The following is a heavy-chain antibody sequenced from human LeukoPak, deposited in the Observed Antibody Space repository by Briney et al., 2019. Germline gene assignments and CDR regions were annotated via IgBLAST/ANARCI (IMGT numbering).Heavy chain of an antibody. CDR1: GYTLSNYG. Sequence: GASVKVSCKASGYTLSNYGVNWVRQAPGQGLEWMGWISIYNGNTNYAQILQGRVTMTTDTSTSTVYMELRSLRSDDKAVYYCASNPRGDSWTFDYWGQGTLVTVSS. D-gene: IGHD2-21*02. J-gene: IGHJ4*02. CDR3: ASNPRGDSWTFDY. CDR2: ISIYNGNT. V-gene: IGHV1-18*04.